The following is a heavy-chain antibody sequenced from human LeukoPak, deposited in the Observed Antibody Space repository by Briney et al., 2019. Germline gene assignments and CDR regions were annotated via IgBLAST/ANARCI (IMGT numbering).Heavy chain of an antibody. J-gene: IGHJ4*02. CDR3: ARGGGVAGTVDY. D-gene: IGHD6-19*01. Sequence: ASVKVSCKASGYTFTSYYIHWVRQAPGQGLEWMGIINPSGGSTTYARKFQGRVTMTRDMSTSTVYMELSSLRSEDTAVYYCARGGGVAGTVDYWGQGTLVTVSS. CDR2: INPSGGST. CDR1: GYTFTSYY. V-gene: IGHV1-46*01.